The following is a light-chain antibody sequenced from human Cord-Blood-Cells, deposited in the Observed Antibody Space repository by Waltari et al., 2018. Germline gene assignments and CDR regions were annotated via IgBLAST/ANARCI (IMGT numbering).Light chain of an antibody. CDR1: SSNIGSNY. Sequence: QSVLTQPPSASGTPGQRVTISCSGSSSNIGSNYVYWYQQLPGTAPKPLIYRNKQRPSGVPDRFSGSKSGTSASLAISGLRSEDEADYYCAAWDDSLSVWVFGGGTKLTVL. J-gene: IGLJ3*02. V-gene: IGLV1-47*01. CDR2: RNK. CDR3: AAWDDSLSVWV.